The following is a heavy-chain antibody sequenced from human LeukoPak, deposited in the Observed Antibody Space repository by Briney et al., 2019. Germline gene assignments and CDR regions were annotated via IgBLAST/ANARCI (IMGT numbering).Heavy chain of an antibody. CDR1: GFTLRSYW. J-gene: IGHJ4*02. Sequence: GGSLRLSCEVSGFTLRSYWMHWVRQAPGKGLVWVSRINSVGTSTSYADSVKGRFTISRDNAKNTLFLQMNSLRAEDTAVYYCAREHSGGGNYYDSSGYYRSFDYWGQGTPVTVSS. V-gene: IGHV3-74*01. D-gene: IGHD3-22*01. CDR2: INSVGTST. CDR3: AREHSGGGNYYDSSGYYRSFDY.